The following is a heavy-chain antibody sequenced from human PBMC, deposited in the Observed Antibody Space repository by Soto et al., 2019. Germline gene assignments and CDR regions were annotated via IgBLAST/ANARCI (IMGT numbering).Heavy chain of an antibody. CDR3: AREHGYCNGGTCPSELDF. J-gene: IGHJ4*02. CDR2: IWYDGSKK. Sequence: PGGSLRLSCAASGFSFRSYGMHWVRQSPGKGLEWVATIWYDGSKKYYGESVKGRFSVSRDNSKSTLDLQMNSLRVEDTGVYYCAREHGYCNGGTCPSELDFWGQGALVTVSS. D-gene: IGHD2-15*01. CDR1: GFSFRSYG. V-gene: IGHV3-33*01.